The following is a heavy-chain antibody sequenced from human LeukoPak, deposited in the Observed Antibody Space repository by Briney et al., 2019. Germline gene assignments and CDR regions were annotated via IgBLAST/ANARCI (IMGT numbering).Heavy chain of an antibody. J-gene: IGHJ4*02. V-gene: IGHV4-59*01. CDR1: GGSISSYY. Sequence: SETLSLTCTVSGGSISSYYWSWIRQPPGKGLEWIGYIYYSGGTNYNPSLKSRVTISVDTSKNQFSLKLSSVTAADTAVYYCARNTGYSYGIRVRYYFDYWGQGTLVTVSS. D-gene: IGHD5-18*01. CDR2: IYYSGGT. CDR3: ARNTGYSYGIRVRYYFDY.